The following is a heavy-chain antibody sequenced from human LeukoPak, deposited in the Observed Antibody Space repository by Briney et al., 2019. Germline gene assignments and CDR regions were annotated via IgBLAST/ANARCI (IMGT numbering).Heavy chain of an antibody. Sequence: SQTLSLTCAISGDSFSSNRAAWTWFRPSPSRGLEWLGRTYYRSKWYNDYAVSVKSRITINPDTSKNLFSLQLNSVTPEDAAVYYWARVLAGAVVNWGQGTLVTVSS. J-gene: IGHJ4*02. CDR1: GDSFSSNRAA. V-gene: IGHV6-1*01. CDR2: TYYRSKWYN. CDR3: ARVLAGAVVN. D-gene: IGHD6-19*01.